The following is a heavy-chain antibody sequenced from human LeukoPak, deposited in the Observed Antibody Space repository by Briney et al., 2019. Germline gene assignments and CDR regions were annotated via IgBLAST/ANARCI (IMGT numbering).Heavy chain of an antibody. CDR2: ISSSGSTI. J-gene: IGHJ4*02. CDR3: ARDFGPILWFGESQSEYYFDY. D-gene: IGHD3-10*01. Sequence: QSGGSLRLSCAASGFTFSSYEMNWVRQAPGKGLEWVSYISSSGSTIYYADSVKGRFTISRDNAKNSLYLQMNSLRAEDTAVYYCARDFGPILWFGESQSEYYFDYWGQGTLVTVSS. V-gene: IGHV3-48*03. CDR1: GFTFSSYE.